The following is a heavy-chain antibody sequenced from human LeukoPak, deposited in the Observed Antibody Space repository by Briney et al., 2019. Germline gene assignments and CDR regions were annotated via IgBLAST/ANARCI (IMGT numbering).Heavy chain of an antibody. J-gene: IGHJ6*02. CDR1: GGSISSYY. CDR3: ARVPAAPYYYYYGMDV. Sequence: PSETLSLTCTVSGGSISSYYWSWIRQPPGKGLEWIGYIYYSGSTNYNPSLKSRVTISVDTPKNQFSLKLSSVTAADTAVYYCARVPAAPYYYYYGMDVWGQGTTVTVSS. CDR2: IYYSGST. D-gene: IGHD2-2*01. V-gene: IGHV4-59*01.